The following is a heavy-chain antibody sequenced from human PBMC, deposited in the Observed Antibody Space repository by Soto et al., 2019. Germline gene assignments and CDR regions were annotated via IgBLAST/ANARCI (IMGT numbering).Heavy chain of an antibody. D-gene: IGHD3-10*02. Sequence: QVQLQESGPGLVKPSQTLSLTCTVSGGSISSGDYYWNWIRQPPGKGLEWIGYIYYSGSTYYNPSLKRRLTISVDTSKNQFSLRLTSVTAADTAVYYCARDVRGHNWFDPWGQGTLVTVSS. V-gene: IGHV4-30-4*01. CDR2: IYYSGST. CDR1: GGSISSGDYY. J-gene: IGHJ5*02. CDR3: ARDVRGHNWFDP.